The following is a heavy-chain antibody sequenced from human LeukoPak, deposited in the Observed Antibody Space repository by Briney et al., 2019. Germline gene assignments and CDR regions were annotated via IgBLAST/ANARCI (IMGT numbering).Heavy chain of an antibody. D-gene: IGHD4-11*01. CDR3: AREADYSFDY. CDR2: IYYSGST. J-gene: IGHJ4*02. V-gene: IGHV4-59*01. CDR1: GGSISSYY. Sequence: SETLSLTCTVSGGSISSYYWSWIRQPPGKGLEWIGYIYYSGSTNYNPSLKSRVTISVGTSKNQFSLKLSSVTAADTAVYYCAREADYSFDYWGQGTLVTVSS.